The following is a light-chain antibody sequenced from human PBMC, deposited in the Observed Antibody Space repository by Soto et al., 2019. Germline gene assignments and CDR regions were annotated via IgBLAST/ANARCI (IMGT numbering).Light chain of an antibody. J-gene: IGKJ1*01. V-gene: IGKV1-5*03. CDR3: QQYNSSVE. CDR1: QSIRSW. CDR2: KAS. Sequence: DIPMTQSPSTLSASVGDRVTITCRASQSIRSWLAWYQQKPGKAPKLLIYKASSLESGVPSRFSGSGSGTEFTLTISSLQPDDFATYYCQQYNSSVEFGQGTKVEIK.